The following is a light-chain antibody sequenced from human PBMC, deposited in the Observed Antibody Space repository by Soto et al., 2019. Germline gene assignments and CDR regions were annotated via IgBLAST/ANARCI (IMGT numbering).Light chain of an antibody. V-gene: IGKV1-39*01. CDR1: QSISSY. CDR2: AAS. J-gene: IGKJ1*01. Sequence: DIQMTQSPSSLSASVGDRVTITCRASQSISSYLNWYQHKPGKAPKLLIYAASSLQSGVPSRFSGSGSGTDFTLIISSLQPEDFATYYCQQGYSNPRTFGQGTKVDIK. CDR3: QQGYSNPRT.